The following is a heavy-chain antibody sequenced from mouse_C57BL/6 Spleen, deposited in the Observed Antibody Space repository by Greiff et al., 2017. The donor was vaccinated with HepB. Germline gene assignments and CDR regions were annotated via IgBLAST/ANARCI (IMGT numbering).Heavy chain of an antibody. J-gene: IGHJ3*01. V-gene: IGHV3-6*01. CDR3: ARWDGWFAY. CDR2: ISYDGSN. CDR1: GYSITSGYY. D-gene: IGHD4-1*01. Sequence: EVQRVESGPGLVKPSQSLSLTCSVTGYSITSGYYWNWIRQFPGNKLEWMGYISYDGSNNYNPSLKNRISITRDTSKNQFFLKLNSVTTEDTATYYCARWDGWFAYWGQGTLVTVSA.